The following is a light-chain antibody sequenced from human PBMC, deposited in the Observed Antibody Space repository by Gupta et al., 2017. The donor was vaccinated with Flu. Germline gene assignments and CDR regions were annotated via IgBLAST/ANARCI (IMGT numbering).Light chain of an antibody. Sequence: DSVTSQCLVSQDRYTYLDWYLQKPGLSPRLLIKDASTLPSGVPARFRGSGSGTEFTLTINTLQPEDVAIYYCKQTQRYPWTFGQGTKVE. V-gene: IGKV1-9*01. J-gene: IGKJ1*01. CDR1: QDRYTY. CDR3: KQTQRYPWT. CDR2: DAS.